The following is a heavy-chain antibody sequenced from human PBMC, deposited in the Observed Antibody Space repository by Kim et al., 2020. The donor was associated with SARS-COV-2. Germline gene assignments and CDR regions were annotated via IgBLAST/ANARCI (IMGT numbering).Heavy chain of an antibody. V-gene: IGHV1-2*02. J-gene: IGHJ1*01. CDR2: IKFDSGGT. CDR1: GYTFTNFY. CDR3: ASFGRFCSGDGCPPR. Sequence: ASVKVSCKASGYTFTNFYMHWVRQAPGQGLEWMGWIKFDSGGTNYAQKFQGRITMTRDTSINTAYMDLSSLTSDDTAVYYCASFGRFCSGDGCPPRWGQGTLVTVSS. D-gene: IGHD2-15*01.